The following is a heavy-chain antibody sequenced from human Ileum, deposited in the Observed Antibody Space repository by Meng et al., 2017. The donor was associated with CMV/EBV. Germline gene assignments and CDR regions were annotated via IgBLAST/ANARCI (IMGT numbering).Heavy chain of an antibody. CDR3: ARDRSGSSASFDY. Sequence: CAASGFTFSSYGMNWVRQAPGKGMEWVSSISSSSSYIYYADSVKGRFTISRDNAKNSLYLQMNSLRAEDTAVYYCARDRSGSSASFDYWGQGTLVPSPQ. D-gene: IGHD6-6*01. CDR2: ISSSSSYI. J-gene: IGHJ4*02. V-gene: IGHV3-21*01. CDR1: GFTFSSYG.